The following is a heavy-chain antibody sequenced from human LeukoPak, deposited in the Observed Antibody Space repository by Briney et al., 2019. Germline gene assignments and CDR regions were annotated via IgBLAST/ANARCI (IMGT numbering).Heavy chain of an antibody. D-gene: IGHD2-21*02. CDR3: ARVGGVTATSYYYGMDV. V-gene: IGHV1-8*01. CDR1: GYTFTSYD. J-gene: IGHJ6*02. CDR2: MNPNSGNT. Sequence: GASVKVSCKASGYTFTSYDINWVRQATGQGLEWMGGMNPNSGNTGYAQEFQGRVTMTRNTSISTAYMELSSLRSEGTAVYYCARVGGVTATSYYYGMDVWGQGTTVTVS.